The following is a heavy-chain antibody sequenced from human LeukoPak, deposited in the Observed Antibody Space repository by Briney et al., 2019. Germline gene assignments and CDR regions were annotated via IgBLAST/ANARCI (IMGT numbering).Heavy chain of an antibody. J-gene: IGHJ6*02. V-gene: IGHV1-2*02. CDR3: ASGIGGSYRTGPYYYYGMDA. CDR2: INPNSGGT. Sequence: VASVRVSCKASGYTFTGYYMRWVRQAPGQGLERIGWINPNSGGTNYPQECQGRVTMTRDTSISRAYRELRSLPSADPAAYYCASGIGGSYRTGPYYYYGMDASGQGTTVTVSS. CDR1: GYTFTGYY. D-gene: IGHD1-26*01.